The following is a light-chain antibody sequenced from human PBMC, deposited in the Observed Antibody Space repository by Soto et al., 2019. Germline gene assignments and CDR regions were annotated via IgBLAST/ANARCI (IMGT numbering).Light chain of an antibody. J-gene: IGKJ3*01. V-gene: IGKV3-20*01. CDR1: QSVSSSY. CDR3: QQYGSSPPVT. CDR2: GAS. Sequence: EIVLTQSPGTLSLSPGERATLSCRASQSVSSSYLAWYQQKPGQGPRLLIYGASSRATGIPDRFSGSGSGTDFTLTISRLKTEDFAVYYCQQYGSSPPVTFGPGTKVDIK.